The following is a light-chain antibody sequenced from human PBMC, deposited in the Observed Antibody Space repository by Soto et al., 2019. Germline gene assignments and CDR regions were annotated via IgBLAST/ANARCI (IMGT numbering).Light chain of an antibody. CDR3: SSYARGSTYV. CDR2: GVT. CDR1: SSGVGAYNY. J-gene: IGLJ1*01. Sequence: LTQPASVSGSPGQSITISCTGTSSGVGAYNYVSWYLQYPGKAPKLLIYGVTNRPSGVSDRFSGSKSGNTASLTISGLQAEDETDYYCSSYARGSTYVFGTGTKVTVL. V-gene: IGLV2-14*01.